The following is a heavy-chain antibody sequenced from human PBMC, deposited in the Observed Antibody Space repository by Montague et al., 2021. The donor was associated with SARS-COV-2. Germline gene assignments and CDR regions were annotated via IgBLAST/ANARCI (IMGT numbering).Heavy chain of an antibody. CDR2: SSGSDGGT. V-gene: IGHV3-23*01. D-gene: IGHD3-10*01. CDR1: GFTFSNSA. J-gene: IGHJ6*02. CDR3: AKDSYYYGLGYGMDV. Sequence: SLRLSCAASGFTFSNSAMNWVRQAPGKGLEWVSGSSGSDGGTHYADSVKGRFTISRDNSKNVPYLQMNSLGAEDTALYYCAKDSYYYGLGYGMDVWGQGTTVTVSS.